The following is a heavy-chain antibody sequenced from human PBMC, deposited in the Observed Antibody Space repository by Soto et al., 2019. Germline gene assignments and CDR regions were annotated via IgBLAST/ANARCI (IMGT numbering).Heavy chain of an antibody. V-gene: IGHV1-69*02. CDR2: IIPILGIA. CDR1: GGTFSSYT. D-gene: IGHD2-2*01. Sequence: QVQLVQSGAEVKKPGSSVKVSCKASGGTFSSYTISWVRQAPGQGLEWMGRIIPILGIANYAQKFQGRVTITAEKSTSXAXMXXRSLRSADTAVYYCATSFRCSSTRCISYYYYGMDVWGQGTTVTVSS. CDR3: ATSFRCSSTRCISYYYYGMDV. J-gene: IGHJ6*02.